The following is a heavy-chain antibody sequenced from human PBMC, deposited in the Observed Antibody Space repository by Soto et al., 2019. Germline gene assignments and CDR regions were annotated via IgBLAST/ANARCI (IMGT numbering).Heavy chain of an antibody. CDR1: GFTFSSYS. Sequence: GGSLRLSCAVSGFTFSSYSMNWVRQAPGKGLEWVSSITSSGDYIYYADSVKGRFTISRDNAKNSLYLQMNSLTAEDTAVYYCARALAPNWNDALDYWGQGTLVTVSS. CDR2: ITSSGDYI. J-gene: IGHJ4*02. CDR3: ARALAPNWNDALDY. V-gene: IGHV3-21*01. D-gene: IGHD1-1*01.